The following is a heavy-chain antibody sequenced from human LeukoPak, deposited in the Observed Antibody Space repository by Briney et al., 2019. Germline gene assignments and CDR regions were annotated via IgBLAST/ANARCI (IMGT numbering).Heavy chain of an antibody. Sequence: GGSLRLSCAASGFTFSSYAMSWVRQAPGKGLEWVSAISGSGGSTYYADSVKGRFAISRDNSKNTLYLQMNSLRAEDTAVYYCAKDRRSYPYFPDYWGQGTLVTVSS. CDR3: AKDRRSYPYFPDY. D-gene: IGHD1-26*01. CDR1: GFTFSSYA. V-gene: IGHV3-23*01. J-gene: IGHJ4*02. CDR2: ISGSGGST.